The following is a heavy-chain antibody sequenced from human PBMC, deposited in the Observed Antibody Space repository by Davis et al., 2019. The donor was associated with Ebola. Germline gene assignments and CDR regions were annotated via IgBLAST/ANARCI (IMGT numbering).Heavy chain of an antibody. CDR1: GFTFSNFH. J-gene: IGHJ4*01. Sequence: GESLKISCAASGFTFSNFHIHWVRQTPGKGLVWVARIDQDGTSTNYADSVKGRFTISRDNAKNTLSLQMNSLRVEDTAVYYCVRDSGYYSHDYWGHGTLVTVSS. V-gene: IGHV3-74*01. CDR3: VRDSGYYSHDY. D-gene: IGHD5-12*01. CDR2: IDQDGTST.